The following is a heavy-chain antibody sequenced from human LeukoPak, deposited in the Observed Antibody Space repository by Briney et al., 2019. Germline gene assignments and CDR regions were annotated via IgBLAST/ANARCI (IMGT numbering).Heavy chain of an antibody. V-gene: IGHV5-51*01. CDR2: IYPDDSET. D-gene: IGHD3-22*01. J-gene: IGHJ3*02. CDR3: ARQAYGSHFDAFDI. Sequence: GESLKISCKASGYRFTTDYIGWVRQMPGKGLEWMGIIYPDDSETNYSPSLQGQVSMSVDKSITTAYLQWSSLKASDTAIYYCARQAYGSHFDAFDIWGQGTMVTVSS. CDR1: GYRFTTDY.